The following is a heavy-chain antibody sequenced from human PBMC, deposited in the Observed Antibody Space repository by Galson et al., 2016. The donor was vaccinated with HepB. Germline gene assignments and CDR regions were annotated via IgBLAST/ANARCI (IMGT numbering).Heavy chain of an antibody. D-gene: IGHD3-3*01. CDR2: ISHDGSAK. Sequence: SLRLSCAVSGFTFSDHAMYWVRQAPGKGLECVALISHDGSAKFYGDSVKGRFTISRDNSKNTQELQRNSLRSEDPAMYYCAKHREWLRSTSGGIDVWGQGTMVTVSS. V-gene: IGHV3-30*18. J-gene: IGHJ3*01. CDR3: AKHREWLRSTSGGIDV. CDR1: GFTFSDHA.